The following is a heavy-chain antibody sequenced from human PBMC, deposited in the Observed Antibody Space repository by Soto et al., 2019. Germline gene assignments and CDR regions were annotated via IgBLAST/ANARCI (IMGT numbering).Heavy chain of an antibody. CDR1: GGSISSSSYY. J-gene: IGHJ4*02. CDR2: IYYSGST. V-gene: IGHV4-39*01. Sequence: PSQTLSLTCTVSGGSISSSSYYGGWIRQPPGKGLEWIGSIYYSGSTYYNPSLKSRVTISVDTSKNQFSLKLSSVTAADTAVYYCARLIAGVRFLEWLLYRYFDYWGPRPLLTLS. CDR3: ARLIAGVRFLEWLLYRYFDY. D-gene: IGHD3-3*01.